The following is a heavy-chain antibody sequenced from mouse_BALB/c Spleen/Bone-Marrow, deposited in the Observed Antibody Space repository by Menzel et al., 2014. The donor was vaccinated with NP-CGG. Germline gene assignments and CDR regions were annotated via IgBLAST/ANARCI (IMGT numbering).Heavy chain of an antibody. CDR3: ARWNYYGPTY. V-gene: IGHV1-19*01. CDR1: GYTLTDYY. J-gene: IGHJ3*01. D-gene: IGHD1-1*01. CDR2: VNPYNGGT. Sequence: VQLQQSGPELVKPGASVKMSCEASGYTLTDYYMDWVKQSPGENFEWIGRVNPYNGGTNYNQKFKDKATLTVDKSSSTAYMELNTLTSEDSAVYYCARWNYYGPTYWGQGTLVTVSA.